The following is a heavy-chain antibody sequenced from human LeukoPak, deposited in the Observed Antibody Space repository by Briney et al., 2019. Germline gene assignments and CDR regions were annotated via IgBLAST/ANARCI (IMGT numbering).Heavy chain of an antibody. Sequence: SETLFLTRAVYGGSFSGYYWSCIPQPPRKRLEWIGQINHSGITNYNPSLKSRVTIPVGPSNNPIYLTMSSVSAPNTGVYYCARGGTDCTGGSCYSWGNPWFDPWGQGTLVTVSS. V-gene: IGHV4-34*01. CDR2: INHSGIT. CDR3: ARGGTDCTGGSCYSWGNPWFDP. CDR1: GGSFSGYY. D-gene: IGHD2-15*01. J-gene: IGHJ5*02.